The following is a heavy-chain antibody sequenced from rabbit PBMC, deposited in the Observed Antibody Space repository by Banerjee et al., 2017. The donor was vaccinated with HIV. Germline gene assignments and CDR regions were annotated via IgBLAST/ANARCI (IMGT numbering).Heavy chain of an antibody. CDR1: GFDFSSYYM. D-gene: IGHD1-1*01. CDR2: IDVGSGST. J-gene: IGHJ4*01. V-gene: IGHV1S45*01. CDR3: ARAYSNSGGHPYNFDV. Sequence: QEQLKETGGGLVQPGGSLTLSCKASGFDFSSYYMSWVRQAPGKGLEWIGDIDVGSGSTWYASWVNGRFTITKTSSTAVTLQMTSLTAADTATYFGARAYSNSGGHPYNFDVWGPGTLVTVS.